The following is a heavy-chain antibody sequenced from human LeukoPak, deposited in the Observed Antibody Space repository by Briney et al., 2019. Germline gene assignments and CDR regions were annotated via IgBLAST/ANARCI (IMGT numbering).Heavy chain of an antibody. CDR1: GFPFSSYA. V-gene: IGHV3-30*03. Sequence: PGRSLRLSCAASGFPFSSYAIHWVRQAPGKGLEWVAVISYDGGNKYYTDSVKGRFTISRDNSKNTLYLQMNSLRPEDTAVYYCARDPYRVDITRIDYWGQGTLVTVSS. CDR2: ISYDGGNK. CDR3: ARDPYRVDITRIDY. J-gene: IGHJ4*02. D-gene: IGHD5-12*01.